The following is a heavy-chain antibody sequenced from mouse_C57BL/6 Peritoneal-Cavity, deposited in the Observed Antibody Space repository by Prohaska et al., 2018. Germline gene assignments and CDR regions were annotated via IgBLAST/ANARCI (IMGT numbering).Heavy chain of an antibody. D-gene: IGHD2-1*01. J-gene: IGHJ4*01. CDR2: RRSKSNKYAT. Sequence: EVQLVESGGGLVQPKGSLKLSCAASGFRFNTYAMNWVRQAPGKCLELVARRRSKSNKYATYDADSGKDRFTISRDDSESMLYLQMNNLKTEDTAMYYCVSYSSMDYWGQGTSVTVSS. CDR3: VSYSSMDY. V-gene: IGHV10-1*01. CDR1: GFRFNTYA.